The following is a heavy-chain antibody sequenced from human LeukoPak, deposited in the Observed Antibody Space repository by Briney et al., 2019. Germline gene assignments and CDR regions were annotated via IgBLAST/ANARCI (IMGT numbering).Heavy chain of an antibody. CDR1: GGSITSYY. CDR2: IHYSGST. J-gene: IGHJ4*02. CDR3: ASTEWNYAR. V-gene: IGHV4-59*08. D-gene: IGHD1-7*01. Sequence: SETVSLTCIVSGGSITSYYWSWMRQPPGKGLEWIGYIHYSGSTNYNPSLKSRVTISLDTSRTQFSLKLTSVTAADTAVYYCASTEWNYARWGQGTLVTVSS.